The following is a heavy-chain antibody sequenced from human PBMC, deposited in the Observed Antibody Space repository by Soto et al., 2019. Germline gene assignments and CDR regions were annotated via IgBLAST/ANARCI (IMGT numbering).Heavy chain of an antibody. J-gene: IGHJ6*02. V-gene: IGHV1-46*01. D-gene: IGHD6-13*01. Sequence: QVQLVQSGAEVKKPGASVKVSCKASGYTFTSYYMHWVRQAPGQGLEWMGIINPSGGSTSYAQKFQGRVTMTRDTSTSTVYMELSSLRSEDTAVYYCARDLGSSWSYYYGMDVWGQGTTVTVSS. CDR1: GYTFTSYY. CDR2: INPSGGST. CDR3: ARDLGSSWSYYYGMDV.